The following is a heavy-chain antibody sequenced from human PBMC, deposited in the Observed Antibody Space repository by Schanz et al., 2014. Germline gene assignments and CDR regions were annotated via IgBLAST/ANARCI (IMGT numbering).Heavy chain of an antibody. D-gene: IGHD3-10*01. CDR1: GGTFSSDT. Sequence: QVHLVQSGAEVKKPGSSVKVSCKASGGTFSSDTFSWVRQAPGQGLEWMGWISAYNGNTNYAQKLQGRVTMTRDASTSTVYMELSSLRSEDTAVYFCTSEAHNHDGLRSYSNVWGQGTLVTVTS. CDR2: ISAYNGNT. CDR3: TSEAHNHDGLRSYSNV. V-gene: IGHV1-18*01. J-gene: IGHJ4*02.